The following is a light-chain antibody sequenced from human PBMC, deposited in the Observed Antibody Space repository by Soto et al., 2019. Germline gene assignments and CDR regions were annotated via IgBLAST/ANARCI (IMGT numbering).Light chain of an antibody. Sequence: EIVLTQSPATLSLSPGERATLSCRASQSVSSQLAWYQQKPGQPPRLVIYDASNRATGIPARFSGSGSGTDYPLTIGSLEPEECADYYCQQRNNCPPLTLGTGTTGDIQ. V-gene: IGKV3-11*01. J-gene: IGKJ3*01. CDR1: QSVSSQ. CDR2: DAS. CDR3: QQRNNCPPLT.